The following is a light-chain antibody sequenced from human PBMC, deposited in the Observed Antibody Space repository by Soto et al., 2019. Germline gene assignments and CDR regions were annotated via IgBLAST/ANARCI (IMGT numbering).Light chain of an antibody. CDR1: SSDVGDYTY. CDR2: EVS. J-gene: IGLJ2*01. V-gene: IGLV2-14*01. CDR3: CSYTTSSTLV. Sequence: QSVLTQPPSASGSLGQSVTISCTGTSSDVGDYTYVSWYQQHPGKAPKFIIYEVSNRPSGVSHRFSGSKSGNTASLTISGLLAEDEADYYCCSYTTSSTLVFGGGTKLTVL.